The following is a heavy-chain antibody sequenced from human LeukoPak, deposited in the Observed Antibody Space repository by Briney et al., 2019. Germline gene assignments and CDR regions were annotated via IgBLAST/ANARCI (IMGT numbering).Heavy chain of an antibody. Sequence: SETLSLTCTVSGASFSSYYWSLIRQPPGKGLEWIGYIYYSGVTNYNPSLKSRVTISVDTSKKQFSLKLRSVTAADTAVYYCARGYANFDYWGQGTLVTVSS. J-gene: IGHJ4*02. CDR2: IYYSGVT. V-gene: IGHV4-59*08. CDR3: ARGYANFDY. CDR1: GASFSSYY. D-gene: IGHD2-2*01.